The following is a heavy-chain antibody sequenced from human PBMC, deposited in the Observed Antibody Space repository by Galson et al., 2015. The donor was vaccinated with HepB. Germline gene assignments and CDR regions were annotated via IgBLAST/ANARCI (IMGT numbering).Heavy chain of an antibody. V-gene: IGHV3-15*01. CDR3: TTYITMLRDYYYGMDV. Sequence: SLRLSCAASGFTFSNAWMSWVRQAPGKGLEWVGRIKSKTDGGTTDYAAPAKGGFTISRDDSKNTLYLQMNSLKTEDTAVYYCTTYITMLRDYYYGMDVWGQGTTVTVSS. D-gene: IGHD3-10*01. CDR2: IKSKTDGGTT. J-gene: IGHJ6*02. CDR1: GFTFSNAW.